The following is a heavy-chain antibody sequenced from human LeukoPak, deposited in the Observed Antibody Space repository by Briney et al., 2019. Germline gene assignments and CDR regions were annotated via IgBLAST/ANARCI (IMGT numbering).Heavy chain of an antibody. Sequence: ASVKVSFKASGYTFTSYYMHWVRQAPGQGLEWMGIINPSGGSTSYAQKFQGRVTMTRDTSTSAVYMELSSLRSEDTAVYYCARVGLERHFDYWGQGTLVTVTS. CDR3: ARVGLERHFDY. CDR2: INPSGGST. J-gene: IGHJ4*02. CDR1: GYTFTSYY. D-gene: IGHD1-1*01. V-gene: IGHV1-46*01.